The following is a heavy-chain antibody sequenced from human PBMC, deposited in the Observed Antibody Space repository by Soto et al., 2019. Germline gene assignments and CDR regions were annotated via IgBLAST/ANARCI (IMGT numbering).Heavy chain of an antibody. D-gene: IGHD3-9*01. CDR1: GYTFTSYA. Sequence: QVPLVQSGAEVKKPGASVKVSCKASGYTFTSYAMHWVRQAPGQRLEWMGRINAGNGNTKYSQKFQGRFTITRDTAACTAYLELSSLRSEDTAVYYWATGGDSLTGSTAGGYYYDMDLCGKATTVTVSS. V-gene: IGHV1-3*01. CDR3: ATGGDSLTGSTAGGYYYDMDL. CDR2: INAGNGNT. J-gene: IGHJ6*03.